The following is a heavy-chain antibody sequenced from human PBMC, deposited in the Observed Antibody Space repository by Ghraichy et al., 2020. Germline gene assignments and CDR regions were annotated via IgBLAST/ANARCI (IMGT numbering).Heavy chain of an antibody. CDR3: VTDFGYYYDSSGYYLFDY. CDR1: GFTFSSYW. CDR2: IKQDGSEK. D-gene: IGHD3-22*01. J-gene: IGHJ4*02. V-gene: IGHV3-7*01. Sequence: GGSLRLSCAASGFTFSSYWMSWVRQAPEKGLEWVANIKQDGSEKYYVDSVKGRFTISRDNAKNSLYLQMNSLRAEDTAVYYCVTDFGYYYDSSGYYLFDYWGQGTLVTVSS.